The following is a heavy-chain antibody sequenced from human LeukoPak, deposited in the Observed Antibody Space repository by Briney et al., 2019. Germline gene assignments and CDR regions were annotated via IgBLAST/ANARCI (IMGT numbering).Heavy chain of an antibody. V-gene: IGHV3-74*01. CDR2: INHDGSDI. D-gene: IGHD5-24*01. J-gene: IGHJ4*02. CDR1: GFTFSSYV. Sequence: GGSLRLSCAASGFTFSSYVMNWVRRAPGEGLVWVSRINHDGSDISYADSVKGRSTISRDNAKNTLYLQMNSLRADDTAIYYCVRDSNFKIDYWGQGTLVTVSS. CDR3: VRDSNFKIDY.